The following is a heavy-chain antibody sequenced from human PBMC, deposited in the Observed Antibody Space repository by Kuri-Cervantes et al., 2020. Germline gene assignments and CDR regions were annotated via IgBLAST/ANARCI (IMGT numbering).Heavy chain of an antibody. J-gene: IGHJ4*02. CDR1: GFTFSDYY. CDR2: ISSSGSTI. Sequence: LSLTCAASGFTFSDYYMSWIRQAPGKGLEWVSYISSSGSTIYYADSVKGRFTISRDNAKNSLYLQMNSLRAEDTAVYYCARVQGKPASIDYWGQGTLVTVSS. CDR3: ARVQGKPASIDY. D-gene: IGHD6-25*01. V-gene: IGHV3-11*01.